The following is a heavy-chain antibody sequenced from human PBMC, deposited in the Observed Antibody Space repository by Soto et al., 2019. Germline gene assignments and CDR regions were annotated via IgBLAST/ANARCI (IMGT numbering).Heavy chain of an antibody. CDR2: IIPISGTA. CDR3: ARSQGSSTSLEIYYYYYYGMDV. CDR1: GDTFSSYA. V-gene: IGHV1-69*01. Sequence: QVQLVQSGAEVKKPGSSVKVSCKASGDTFSSYAISWVRQAPGQGLEWMGGIIPISGTANYAQKFQGRVTITADESTSTAYMELSSLRSEDTAVYYCARSQGSSTSLEIYYYYYYGMDVWGQGTTVTGSS. J-gene: IGHJ6*02. D-gene: IGHD2-2*01.